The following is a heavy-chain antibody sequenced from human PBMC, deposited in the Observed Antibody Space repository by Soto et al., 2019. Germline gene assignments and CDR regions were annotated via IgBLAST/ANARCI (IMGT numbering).Heavy chain of an antibody. Sequence: GGSLRLSCAAPGLTFRTYAMTWVRQAPGKGLEWVSIISGSGGSTYYADSVKGRFTVSRDNSKNTLYVQMNSLRAEDTAVYYCVRDDYGFDYWGRGTLVTVSS. J-gene: IGHJ4*02. CDR1: GLTFRTYA. CDR3: VRDDYGFDY. D-gene: IGHD3-16*01. CDR2: ISGSGGST. V-gene: IGHV3-23*01.